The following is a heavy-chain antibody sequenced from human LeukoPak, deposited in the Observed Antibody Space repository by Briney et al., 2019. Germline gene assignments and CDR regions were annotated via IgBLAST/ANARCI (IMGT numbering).Heavy chain of an antibody. CDR2: INHSGST. V-gene: IGHV4-34*01. J-gene: IGHJ4*02. D-gene: IGHD6-13*01. CDR3: TRRIAAAGPSGLVGGDGYNYDY. CDR1: GGSFSGYY. Sequence: SETLSLTCAVYGGSFSGYYWSWIRQPPGKGLEWIGEINHSGSTNYNPSLKSRVTISVDTSKNQFSLKLSSVTAADTAVYYCTRRIAAAGPSGLVGGDGYNYDYWGQGTLVTVSS.